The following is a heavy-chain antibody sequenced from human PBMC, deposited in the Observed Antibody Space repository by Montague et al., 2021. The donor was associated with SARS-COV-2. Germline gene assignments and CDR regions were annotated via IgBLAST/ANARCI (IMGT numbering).Heavy chain of an antibody. CDR2: SYYIGST. J-gene: IGHJ3*02. CDR3: ARFPTSYYYDSKAAPATPDAFDI. D-gene: IGHD3-22*01. Sequence: SETLSLTCAGAGDSSIRSSNYWGGMRKPPVKGPKWIGCSYYIGSTYYNPSLKSRVTISVDTSKNQFSLKLSSVTAADTAVYYCARFPTSYYYDSKAAPATPDAFDIWGKGTMVNVSS. CDR1: GDSSIRSSNY. V-gene: IGHV4-39*01.